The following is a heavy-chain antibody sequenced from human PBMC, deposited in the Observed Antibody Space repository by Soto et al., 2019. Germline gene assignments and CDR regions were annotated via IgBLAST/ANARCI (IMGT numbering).Heavy chain of an antibody. CDR1: GGTFSSYA. CDR2: IIPIFGTA. CDR3: ARGPDIVVVPAAMGDWYFDL. J-gene: IGHJ2*01. Sequence: QVQLVQSGAEVKKPGSSVKVSCKASGGTFSSYAISWVRQAPGQGLEWMGGIIPIFGTANYAQKFQGRVTITADESTSTAYMELSSLRSEDTAVYYCARGPDIVVVPAAMGDWYFDLWGRGTLVTVSS. V-gene: IGHV1-69*01. D-gene: IGHD2-2*01.